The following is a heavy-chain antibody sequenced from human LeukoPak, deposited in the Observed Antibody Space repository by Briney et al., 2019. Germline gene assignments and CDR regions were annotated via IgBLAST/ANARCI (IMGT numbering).Heavy chain of an antibody. D-gene: IGHD3-22*01. J-gene: IGHJ1*01. CDR3: AREYYYDSSALLEYFQH. Sequence: ASVKVSCKASGGTFSSYAISWVRQAPGQGLEWMGRIIPIFGTANYAQKFQGRVTITTDESTSTAYMELSSLRSEDTAVYYCAREYYYDSSALLEYFQHWGRGTLVTVSS. CDR1: GGTFSSYA. V-gene: IGHV1-69*05. CDR2: IIPIFGTA.